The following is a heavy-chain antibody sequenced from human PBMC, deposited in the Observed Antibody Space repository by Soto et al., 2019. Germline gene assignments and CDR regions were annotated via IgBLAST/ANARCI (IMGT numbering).Heavy chain of an antibody. CDR3: ARSSWGYSNSLDY. CDR2: ISSSSSYT. D-gene: IGHD6-13*01. Sequence: QVQLVESGGGLVKPGGSLRLSCAASGITFSDYYMSWIRQAPGKGLEWVSYISSSSSYTNYADSVKGRFTISRDNAKNSLYLKMNSLRAEDTAVYYCARSSWGYSNSLDYWGQGTLVTVSS. J-gene: IGHJ4*02. V-gene: IGHV3-11*05. CDR1: GITFSDYY.